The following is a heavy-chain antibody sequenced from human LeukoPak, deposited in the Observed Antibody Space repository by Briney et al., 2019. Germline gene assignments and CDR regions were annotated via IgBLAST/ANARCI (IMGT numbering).Heavy chain of an antibody. CDR3: ARTYCSSTSCPVDY. J-gene: IGHJ4*02. D-gene: IGHD2-2*01. V-gene: IGHV1-69*13. Sequence: GASVKVSCKASGGTFSSYAISWVRQAPGQGLEWMGGIIPIFGTANYAQKFQGRVTITADESTSTAYMELSSLRSEDTAVYYCARTYCSSTSCPVDYWGQGTLVTVSS. CDR1: GGTFSSYA. CDR2: IIPIFGTA.